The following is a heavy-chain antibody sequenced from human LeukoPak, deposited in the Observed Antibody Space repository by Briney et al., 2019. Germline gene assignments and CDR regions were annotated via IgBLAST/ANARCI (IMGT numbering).Heavy chain of an antibody. D-gene: IGHD3-9*01. J-gene: IGHJ4*02. Sequence: PGGSLRLSCAASGLTFSSYGMHWVRQAPGKGLEWVAVIWYDGSNKYYADSVKGRFTISRDNSKNTLYLQMNSLRAEDTAVYYCARTMRPILTGYYSLDYWGQGTLVTVSS. CDR3: ARTMRPILTGYYSLDY. V-gene: IGHV3-33*01. CDR1: GLTFSSYG. CDR2: IWYDGSNK.